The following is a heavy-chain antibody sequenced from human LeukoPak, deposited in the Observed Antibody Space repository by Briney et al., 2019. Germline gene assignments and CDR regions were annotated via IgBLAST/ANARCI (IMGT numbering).Heavy chain of an antibody. Sequence: PGGSLRLSCAASGFTFSSYAMHWVRQAPGKGLEWVAVISYDGSNKYYADSVKGRFTISRDNSKNTLYLQMNSLRAEDTAVYYCARGGYYYDSSGYYYVFGLSEYSQHWGQGTLVTVSS. CDR1: GFTFSSYA. CDR3: ARGGYYYDSSGYYYVFGLSEYSQH. V-gene: IGHV3-30-3*01. CDR2: ISYDGSNK. J-gene: IGHJ1*01. D-gene: IGHD3-22*01.